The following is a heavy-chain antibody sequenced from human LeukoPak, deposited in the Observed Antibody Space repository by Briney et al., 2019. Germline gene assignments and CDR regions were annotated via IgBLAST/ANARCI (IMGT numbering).Heavy chain of an antibody. D-gene: IGHD3-22*01. V-gene: IGHV3-53*01. J-gene: IGHJ4*02. CDR1: GFTVDSNY. CDR3: ARGDDSGYYDYFDY. CDR2: IYTGSNT. Sequence: GGSLRLSCAASGFTVDSNYLSWVRQAPGKGLEWVSTIYTGSNTYYAASVKGRFTISRDFSKNTVFLHMNSLRAEDTAMYYCARGDDSGYYDYFDYWGQGALVTVSS.